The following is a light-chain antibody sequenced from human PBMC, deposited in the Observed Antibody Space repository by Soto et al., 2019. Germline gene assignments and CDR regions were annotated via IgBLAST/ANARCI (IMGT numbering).Light chain of an antibody. CDR2: GAS. CDR1: QSVSSSY. J-gene: IGKJ3*01. CDR3: QHYGNSLFT. Sequence: EIVLTQSPGTLSLSPGERATLSCRASQSVSSSYLAWYQHKPGQAPRLLIYGASNRATGIPDRFSGSGSGTEFTLTISRLEPEDFAVYYCQHYGNSLFTFGPGTKVDIK. V-gene: IGKV3-20*01.